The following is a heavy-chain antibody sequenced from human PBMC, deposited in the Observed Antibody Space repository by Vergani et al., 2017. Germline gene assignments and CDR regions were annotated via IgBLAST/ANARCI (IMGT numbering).Heavy chain of an antibody. V-gene: IGHV3-23*04. Sequence: VQLVESGGGVVQPGRSLRLSCAASGFTFSSYAMSWVRQAPGKGLEWVSAISGSGGSTYYADSVKGRFTISRDNSISTAYLQWSSLKASDTAMYYCARDSHDGGVIPPGPCDYWGQGTLVTVSS. D-gene: IGHD3-16*02. J-gene: IGHJ4*02. CDR2: ISGSGGST. CDR3: ARDSHDGGVIPPGPCDY. CDR1: GFTFSSYA.